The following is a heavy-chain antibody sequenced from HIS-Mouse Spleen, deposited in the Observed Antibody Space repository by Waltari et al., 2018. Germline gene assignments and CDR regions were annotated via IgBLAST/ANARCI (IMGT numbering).Heavy chain of an antibody. D-gene: IGHD6-13*01. J-gene: IGHJ2*01. CDR2: IYYSGRT. CDR3: AREIPYSSSWYDWYFDL. Sequence: QLQLQESGPGLVKPSETLSLTCTVSGGSIRSSRYYWGWIRQPPGKGLEWIGSIYYSGRTYYNPSLKSRCTRAVDTSKNQFSLKLSSVTAADTAVYYCAREIPYSSSWYDWYFDLWGRGTLVTVSS. CDR1: GGSIRSSRYY. V-gene: IGHV4-39*07.